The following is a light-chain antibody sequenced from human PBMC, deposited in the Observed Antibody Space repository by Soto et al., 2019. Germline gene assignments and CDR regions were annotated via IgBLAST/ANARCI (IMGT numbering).Light chain of an antibody. CDR3: QQYNGWPIT. Sequence: EIVLTQSPATVSSFPGDRVTLSCRASQYINTRLAWYQHRPGQAPRLLIYGASTRATGIPARFSGSGSGTEFTLTISSLQSEDFAVYYCQQYNGWPITFGQGTRLEIK. CDR2: GAS. CDR1: QYINTR. J-gene: IGKJ5*01. V-gene: IGKV3-15*01.